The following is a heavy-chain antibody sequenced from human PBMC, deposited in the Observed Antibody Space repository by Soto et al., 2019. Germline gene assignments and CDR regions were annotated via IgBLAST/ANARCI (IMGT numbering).Heavy chain of an antibody. V-gene: IGHV4-34*01. J-gene: IGHJ6*02. Sequence: SETLSLTCAVYGGSFSGYYWSWIRQPPGKGLEWIGEINHSGSTNYNPSLKSRVTISVDTSKNQFSLKLSSVTAADTAVYYCARQRRGYSGYDYYYYYGMDVWGQGTTVTVSS. D-gene: IGHD5-12*01. CDR1: GGSFSGYY. CDR2: INHSGST. CDR3: ARQRRGYSGYDYYYYYGMDV.